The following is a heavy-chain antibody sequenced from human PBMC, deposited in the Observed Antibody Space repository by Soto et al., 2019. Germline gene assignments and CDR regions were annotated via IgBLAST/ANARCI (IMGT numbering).Heavy chain of an antibody. Sequence: ASVKVSCKASGYTFTRYYMHWVRQAPGQGLEWMGIINPSGGSTNYAQKFQGRVTITRDMSTSTAYMELSGLRSEDTAVYYCARVQRGQLLSSFADAFDIWGQGTMVTVSS. D-gene: IGHD2-2*01. CDR1: GYTFTRYY. CDR3: ARVQRGQLLSSFADAFDI. J-gene: IGHJ3*02. V-gene: IGHV1-46*01. CDR2: INPSGGST.